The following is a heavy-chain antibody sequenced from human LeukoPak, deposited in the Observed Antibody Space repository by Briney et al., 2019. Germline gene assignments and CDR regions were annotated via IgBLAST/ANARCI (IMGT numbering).Heavy chain of an antibody. J-gene: IGHJ2*01. CDR3: ARSKTAAWYFDL. V-gene: IGHV3-13*05. CDR2: IGTAGDP. CDR1: GFTFSSYD. Sequence: PGGSLILSCAASGFTFSSYDMHWVRQATGKGLEWVSAIGTAGDPYYPGSVRGRFTISRENAKNSLYLQMNSLRAGDTAVYYCARSKTAAWYFDLWGRGTLVTVSS.